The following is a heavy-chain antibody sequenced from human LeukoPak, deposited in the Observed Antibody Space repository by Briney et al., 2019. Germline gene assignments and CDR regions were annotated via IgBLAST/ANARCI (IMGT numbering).Heavy chain of an antibody. CDR2: ISYSGE. CDR3: ARNHFNQNVFDV. CDR1: RFTFTDYA. D-gene: IGHD1-14*01. Sequence: GGSLPLSCAASRFTFTDYALHWLRQAPGKGLEWVTIISYSGESYADSVRGRFAISRDNSKNTVYLQMDSQRADDTAMYYCARNHFNQNVFDVWGQGTMVTVPS. V-gene: IGHV3-30*01. J-gene: IGHJ3*01.